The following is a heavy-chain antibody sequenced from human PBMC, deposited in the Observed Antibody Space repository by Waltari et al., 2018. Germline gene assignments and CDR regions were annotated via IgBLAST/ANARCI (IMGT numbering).Heavy chain of an antibody. CDR2: INHSAST. V-gene: IGHV4-34*01. CDR1: GGSFSGYY. J-gene: IGHJ6*03. Sequence: QVQLQQWGAGLLKPSETLSLTCAVYGGSFSGYYWSWIRQPPGKGLEWIGEINHSASTNYIPSLKSRVTISVDTSKNQFSLKLSSVTAADTAVYYCARGLLRRRTVSGYYMDVWGKGTTVTVSS. CDR3: ARGLLRRRTVSGYYMDV. D-gene: IGHD4-4*01.